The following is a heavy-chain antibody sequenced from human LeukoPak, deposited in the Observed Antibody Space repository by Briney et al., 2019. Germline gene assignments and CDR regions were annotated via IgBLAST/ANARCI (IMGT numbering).Heavy chain of an antibody. CDR3: ARGFRGPNFDY. V-gene: IGHV4-39*02. D-gene: IGHD3-10*01. J-gene: IGHJ4*02. CDR1: GDSISSSNSY. CDR2: IYYSGNT. Sequence: SETLSLTCTVSGDSISSSNSYWGWIRQPPGKGLEWIGSIYYSGNTYYNASLKSRVTISVDTSKNHFSLKLNSVTAADTAVYYCARGFRGPNFDYWGQGTLVTVSS.